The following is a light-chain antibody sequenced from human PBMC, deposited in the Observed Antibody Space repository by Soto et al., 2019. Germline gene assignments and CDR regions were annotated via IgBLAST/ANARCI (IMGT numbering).Light chain of an antibody. CDR3: QQYNKWRT. CDR2: GAS. V-gene: IGKV3-15*01. CDR1: QRVSSN. Sequence: EIVMTQSPATLSVSPGERATLSCRASQRVSSNLAWYQQKPGQAPRLLIYGASARATGIPARISGSGSGTEFTLTITSLQSEDFAVYYCQQYNKWRTFGQGTKVDIK. J-gene: IGKJ1*01.